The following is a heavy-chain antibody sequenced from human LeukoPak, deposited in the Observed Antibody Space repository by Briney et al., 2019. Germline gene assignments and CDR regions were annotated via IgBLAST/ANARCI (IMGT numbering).Heavy chain of an antibody. D-gene: IGHD1-26*01. J-gene: IGHJ4*02. CDR2: IYYSGST. Sequence: SETLSLTCTVSGGSISSYYWSWIRQPPGMGLEWIGYIYYSGSTNYNPSLKSRVTISVDTSKNQFSLKLSSVTAADTAVYYCARGDQVGATDYWGQGTLVTVSS. CDR1: GGSISSYY. V-gene: IGHV4-59*01. CDR3: ARGDQVGATDY.